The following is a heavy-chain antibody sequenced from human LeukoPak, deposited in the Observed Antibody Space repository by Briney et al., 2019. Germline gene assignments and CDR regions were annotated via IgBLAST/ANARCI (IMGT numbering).Heavy chain of an antibody. V-gene: IGHV4-59*01. J-gene: IGHJ4*02. D-gene: IGHD3-10*01. CDR1: GGSISSYY. CDR3: ARGPHYGSGSQFDY. Sequence: PSETLSLTCTVSGGSISSYYWSWIRQPPGKGLEWIGYIYYSGSTNYNPSLKSRVTISVDTSKNQFSRKLSSVTAAYTVVYYCARGPHYGSGSQFDYWGQGTLVTVSS. CDR2: IYYSGST.